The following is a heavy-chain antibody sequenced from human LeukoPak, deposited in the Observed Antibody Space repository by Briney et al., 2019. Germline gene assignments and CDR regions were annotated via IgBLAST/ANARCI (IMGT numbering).Heavy chain of an antibody. J-gene: IGHJ4*02. CDR1: GFTFSSYS. CDR3: ARDPYYYDSSGYGSLFDY. V-gene: IGHV3-23*01. D-gene: IGHD3-22*01. CDR2: ITGRGEST. Sequence: GGSLRLSCAASGFTFSSYSMNWVRQAPGKGLEWVSGITGRGESTYYADSVKGRFTISRDNSKNTLYLQMNSLRAEDTAVYYCARDPYYYDSSGYGSLFDYWGQGTLVTVSS.